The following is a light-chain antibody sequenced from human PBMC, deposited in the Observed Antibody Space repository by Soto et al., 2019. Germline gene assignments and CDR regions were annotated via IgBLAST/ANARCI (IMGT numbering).Light chain of an antibody. CDR2: FDS. CDR3: QLWDVGSDHYV. CDR1: NIGDKL. V-gene: IGLV3-21*04. J-gene: IGLJ1*01. Sequence: SYELTQSPSVSLAPGETARISCEGNNIGDKLVHWYQQRPGQAPVLVIYFDSERPSGIPERFSGSNSGNTATLIITRVEAGDEADYYCQLWDVGSDHYVFGSGTKLTV.